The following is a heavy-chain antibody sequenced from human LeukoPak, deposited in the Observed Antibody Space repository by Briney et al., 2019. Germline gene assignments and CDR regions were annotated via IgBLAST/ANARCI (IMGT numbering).Heavy chain of an antibody. CDR2: INSDGSVT. D-gene: IGHD1-26*01. Sequence: GGSLRLSCAASGFTFTNYWMHWVRQAPGEGLVWVSRINSDGSVTRYADSVKGRFTISRDNAKNTVFLQMNSLRTEDTAVYYCARDRGALDYWGPGTLVTVSS. CDR1: GFTFTNYW. V-gene: IGHV3-74*01. J-gene: IGHJ4*02. CDR3: ARDRGALDY.